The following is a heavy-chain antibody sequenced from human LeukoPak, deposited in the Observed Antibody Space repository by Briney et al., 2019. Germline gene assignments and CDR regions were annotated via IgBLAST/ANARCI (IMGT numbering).Heavy chain of an antibody. V-gene: IGHV5-51*01. CDR2: IYPSESDA. CDR1: GYNFTSYW. J-gene: IGHJ4*02. D-gene: IGHD3-9*01. CDR3: ARRNYDILTGYYNDYFDY. Sequence: GESLKTSCKAPGYNFTSYWIGWVRQRPGKGLGWVGIIYPSESDARYRPSFQGQVTISTHKSINTAYLQWSSLKPSDTAMYYCARRNYDILTGYYNDYFDYWGQGTLVTVSS.